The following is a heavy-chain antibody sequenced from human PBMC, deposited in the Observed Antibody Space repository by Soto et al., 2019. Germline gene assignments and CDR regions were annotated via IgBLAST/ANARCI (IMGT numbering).Heavy chain of an antibody. CDR2: IWYDGSNK. Sequence: GGSLRLSCAASGFTFSSYGMHWVRQAPGKGLEWVAVIWYDGSNKYYADSVKGRFTISRDNSKNTLYLQMNSLRAEDTAVYYCARAGCSRTSCYFYFDYWGQGTLVTVSS. CDR3: ARAGCSRTSCYFYFDY. V-gene: IGHV3-33*01. CDR1: GFTFSSYG. D-gene: IGHD2-2*01. J-gene: IGHJ4*02.